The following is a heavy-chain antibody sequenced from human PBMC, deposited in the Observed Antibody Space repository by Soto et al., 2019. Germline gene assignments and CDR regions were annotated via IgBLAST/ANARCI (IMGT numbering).Heavy chain of an antibody. CDR1: GGTFSSYA. CDR2: ISAYNGNT. D-gene: IGHD3-22*01. CDR3: ARDRMYYYDSSGPTDYYYGMDV. Sequence: GASVKVSCKASGGTFSSYAISWVRQAPGQGLEWMGWISAYNGNTNYAQKLQGRVTMTTDTSTSTAYMELRSLRSDDTAVYYCARDRMYYYDSSGPTDYYYGMDVWGQGTTVTVSS. V-gene: IGHV1-18*01. J-gene: IGHJ6*02.